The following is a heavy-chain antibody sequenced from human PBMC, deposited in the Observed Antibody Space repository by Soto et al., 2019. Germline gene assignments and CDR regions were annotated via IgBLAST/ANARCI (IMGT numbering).Heavy chain of an antibody. CDR1: GYTFTRYG. CDR2: ISAYNGNT. V-gene: IGHV1-18*01. J-gene: IGHJ5*02. D-gene: IGHD2-21*01. Sequence: GASVKASCKGSGYTFTRYGITWVRPAPGQGLEWMGWISAYNGNTNYAQNLQGRVTMTTDTSTNTVYMELRSLTSDDTAVYFCARVVVGSAVNWFDPWGQGTLVTVSS. CDR3: ARVVVGSAVNWFDP.